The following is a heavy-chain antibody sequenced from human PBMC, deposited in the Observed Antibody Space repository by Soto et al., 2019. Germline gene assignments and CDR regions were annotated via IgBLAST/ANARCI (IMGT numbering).Heavy chain of an antibody. CDR1: GFIFSNYW. D-gene: IGHD2-2*01. CDR3: AKNNLYCSSANCFVFDY. V-gene: IGHV3-7*01. Sequence: GGSLRLSCAASGFIFSNYWMSWVRQAPGKGLEWVANIKQDGSEKHYVDSVKGRFTISRDNADNSLYLQMNSLRAEDTAVYYCAKNNLYCSSANCFVFDYWGQGTLVTVSS. J-gene: IGHJ4*02. CDR2: IKQDGSEK.